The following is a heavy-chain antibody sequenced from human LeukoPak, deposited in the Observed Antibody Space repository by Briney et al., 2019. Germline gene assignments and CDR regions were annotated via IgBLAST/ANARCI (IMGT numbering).Heavy chain of an antibody. CDR1: GFTLSSYN. V-gene: IGHV3-48*02. J-gene: IGHJ4*02. CDR2: INTSSSTI. CDR3: ARGNPSDY. Sequence: GGSLTLSCAPSGFTLSSYNMNWVRQAPRKGLEWVSYINTSSSTIYYADSVKGRFTISRDNAKNSLYLQMNSLRDEDTAVYYCARGNPSDYWGRGTLVTVSS.